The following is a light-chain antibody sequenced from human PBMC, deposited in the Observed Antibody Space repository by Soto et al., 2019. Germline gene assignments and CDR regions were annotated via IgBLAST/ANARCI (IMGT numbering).Light chain of an antibody. Sequence: DIVMTQSPDSLAVSLGEWATINCKSSQSVLFSSNNKNYLAWYQQRPGQPPKLLIYWASTRESGVPDRFSGSGSGTDFTLTISSLQAEDVAVYYCQQYYSSPLTFGGGTKV. CDR3: QQYYSSPLT. CDR1: QSVLFSSNNKNY. V-gene: IGKV4-1*01. CDR2: WAS. J-gene: IGKJ4*01.